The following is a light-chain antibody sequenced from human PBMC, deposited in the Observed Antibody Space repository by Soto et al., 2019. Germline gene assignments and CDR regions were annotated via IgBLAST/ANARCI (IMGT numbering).Light chain of an antibody. V-gene: IGKV3-20*01. CDR3: QQYGGSPSIT. CDR1: QSVSSSY. Sequence: EIVLTQSPGTLSLSPGERATLSCRASQSVSSSYLAWYQQKPGQAPRLLIYDTSTRATGIPARFSGSGSGTEFTLTISSLQSEDFAVYYCQQYGGSPSITFGQGTRLEIK. J-gene: IGKJ5*01. CDR2: DTS.